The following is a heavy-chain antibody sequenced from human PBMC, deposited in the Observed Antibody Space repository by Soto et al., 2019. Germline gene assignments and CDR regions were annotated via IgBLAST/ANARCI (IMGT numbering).Heavy chain of an antibody. Sequence: GGSLRLSCASSGFPFSSYDMHWVRQATGKGLEWVSAIGTAGDTYYPGSVKGRFTISRENAKNSLYLQMNSLRAGDTAVYYCARAPRGAIDYWGQGTLVTVSS. CDR3: ARAPRGAIDY. CDR1: GFPFSSYD. D-gene: IGHD2-15*01. J-gene: IGHJ4*02. CDR2: IGTAGDT. V-gene: IGHV3-13*04.